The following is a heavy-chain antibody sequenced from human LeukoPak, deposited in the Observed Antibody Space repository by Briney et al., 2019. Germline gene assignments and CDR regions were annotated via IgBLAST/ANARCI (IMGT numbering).Heavy chain of an antibody. D-gene: IGHD3-10*01. CDR1: GYTFTSYY. V-gene: IGHV1-46*01. Sequence: ASVKVSCKASGYTFTSYYMHWVRQAPGQGLEWMGIINPSGGSTSYAQKFQGRVTITADESTSTAYMELSSLRSEDTAVYYCARDYYGSGSYFQHWGQGTLVTVSS. CDR2: INPSGGST. CDR3: ARDYYGSGSYFQH. J-gene: IGHJ1*01.